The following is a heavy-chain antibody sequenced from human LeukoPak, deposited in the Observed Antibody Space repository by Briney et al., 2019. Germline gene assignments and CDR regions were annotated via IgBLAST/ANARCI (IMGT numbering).Heavy chain of an antibody. V-gene: IGHV4-39*01. J-gene: IGHJ4*02. CDR1: GGSISSSSYY. CDR2: IYYSGST. D-gene: IGHD5-12*01. Sequence: SETLSLTCTVSGGSISSSSYYWGWIRQPPGKGLEWIGSIYYSGSTYYNPSLKSRVTISVDTSKNQFSLKLSSVTAADTAVYYCARYLYGGYVVDYWGQGTLVTVSS. CDR3: ARYLYGGYVVDY.